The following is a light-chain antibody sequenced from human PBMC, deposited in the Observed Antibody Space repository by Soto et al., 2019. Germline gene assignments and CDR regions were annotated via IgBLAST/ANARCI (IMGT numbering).Light chain of an antibody. Sequence: DIVVTQSPDSLAVSLGERAAINCKSSQSVVYSYHKKNYLAWYQQKPGQPPKLLIYWASTRESGVPDRFSGSGSGTDFTLTISNLQAEDVAVYYCQQYYHAPTWTFGQGTKVAVK. J-gene: IGKJ1*01. CDR2: WAS. CDR1: QSVVYSYHKKNY. CDR3: QQYYHAPTWT. V-gene: IGKV4-1*01.